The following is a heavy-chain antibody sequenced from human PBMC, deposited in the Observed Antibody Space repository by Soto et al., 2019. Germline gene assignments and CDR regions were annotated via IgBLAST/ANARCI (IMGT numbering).Heavy chain of an antibody. D-gene: IGHD6-6*01. Sequence: QVQLQESGPGLVKPSETLSLTCTVSGGSISSYYWSWIRQPPGKGLEWIGYIYYSGSTNYNPSLTSRVTISVDTSKNQFSLKLSSVTAADTAVYYCARREQLAGDAFDIWGQGTMVTVSS. J-gene: IGHJ3*02. V-gene: IGHV4-59*01. CDR3: ARREQLAGDAFDI. CDR1: GGSISSYY. CDR2: IYYSGST.